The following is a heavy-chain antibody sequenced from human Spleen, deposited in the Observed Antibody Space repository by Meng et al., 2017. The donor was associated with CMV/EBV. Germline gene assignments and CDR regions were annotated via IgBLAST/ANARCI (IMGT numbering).Heavy chain of an antibody. CDR1: GYTFIGYY. J-gene: IGHJ6*02. CDR2: INPNSGGT. CDR3: ARDTQAVHYYDMGV. V-gene: IGHV1-2*02. Sequence: ASVKVSCKASGYTFIGYYIHWVRQAPGQGLEWMGWINPNSGGTNYAQNFQGRVTMTRDTSISTAYMELSRLRSDDTAMYYCARDTQAVHYYDMGVWGQGTTVTVSS. D-gene: IGHD2-15*01.